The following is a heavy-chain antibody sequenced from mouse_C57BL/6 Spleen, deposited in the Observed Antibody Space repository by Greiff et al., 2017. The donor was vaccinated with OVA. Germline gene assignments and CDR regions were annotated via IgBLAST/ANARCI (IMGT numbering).Heavy chain of an antibody. Sequence: VQLQQSGPELVKPGASVKISCKASGYAFSSSWMNWVKQRPGKGLEWIGRIYPGDGDTNYNGKFKGKATLTADKSSRTAYMQHSIVTSENSAVYVCARRGVVALYAMDYWGQGTSGTVSS. J-gene: IGHJ4*01. CDR2: IYPGDGDT. CDR1: GYAFSSSW. V-gene: IGHV1-82*01. CDR3: ARRGVVALYAMDY. D-gene: IGHD1-1*01.